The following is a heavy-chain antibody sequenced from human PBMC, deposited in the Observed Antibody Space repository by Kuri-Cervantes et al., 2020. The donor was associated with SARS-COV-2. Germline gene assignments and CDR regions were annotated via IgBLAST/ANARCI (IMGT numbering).Heavy chain of an antibody. CDR3: AKGIAVAGTGGFDY. Sequence: LSLTCAASGFTFSSCGMHWVRQAPGKGLEWVAFIRYDGSNKYYADSVKGRFTISRDNSKNTLYLQMNSLRAEDTAVYYCAKGIAVAGTGGFDYWGQGTLVTVSS. V-gene: IGHV3-30*02. CDR2: IRYDGSNK. CDR1: GFTFSSCG. D-gene: IGHD6-19*01. J-gene: IGHJ4*02.